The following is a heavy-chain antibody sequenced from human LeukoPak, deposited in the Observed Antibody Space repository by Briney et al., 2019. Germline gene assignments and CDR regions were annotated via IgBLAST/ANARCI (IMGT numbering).Heavy chain of an antibody. J-gene: IGHJ4*02. V-gene: IGHV5-51*01. D-gene: IGHD3-22*01. CDR2: IYPGDSDT. Sequence: GESLKISCKGSGYSFTSYWIGWVRQMPGKGLEWMGIIYPGDSDTRYSPSFQGQVTISADKSISTAYLQWSSLKASDTAMYYCARLGRRGRDSSGYYIDYWGQGTLVTVSS. CDR3: ARLGRRGRDSSGYYIDY. CDR1: GYSFTSYW.